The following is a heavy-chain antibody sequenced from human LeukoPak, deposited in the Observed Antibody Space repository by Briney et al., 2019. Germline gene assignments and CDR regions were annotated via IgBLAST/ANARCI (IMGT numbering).Heavy chain of an antibody. D-gene: IGHD1-26*01. CDR3: ARGAESELPYYFDY. CDR1: GGSFSGYY. J-gene: IGHJ4*02. Sequence: SETLSLTCAVYGGSFSGYYWSWIRQPPGKGLEWIGEINHSGSTNYNPSHKSRVTISVDTSKNQFSLKLSSVTAADTAVYYCARGAESELPYYFDYWGQGTLVTVSS. CDR2: INHSGST. V-gene: IGHV4-34*01.